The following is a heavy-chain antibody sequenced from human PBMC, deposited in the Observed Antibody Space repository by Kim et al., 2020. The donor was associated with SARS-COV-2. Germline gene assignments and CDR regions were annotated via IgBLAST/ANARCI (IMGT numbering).Heavy chain of an antibody. CDR2: ISGDGGST. CDR1: GFTFDDYA. D-gene: IGHD3-9*01. V-gene: IGHV3-43*02. J-gene: IGHJ4*02. CDR3: AKDGGGDILTGYYWNY. Sequence: GGSLRLSCAASGFTFDDYAMHWVRQAPGKGLEWVSLISGDGGSTYYADSVKGRFTISRDNSKNSLYLQMNSLRTEDTALYYCAKDGGGDILTGYYWNYWGQGTLVTVSS.